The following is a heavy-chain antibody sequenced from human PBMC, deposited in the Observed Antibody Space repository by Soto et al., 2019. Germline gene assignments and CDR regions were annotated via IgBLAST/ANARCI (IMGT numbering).Heavy chain of an antibody. CDR2: IKQDGSEK. D-gene: IGHD6-13*01. Sequence: GGSLRLSCAASGFTFSSYWMSWVRQAPGKGLEWVANIKQDGSEKYYVDSVKGRFTISRDNAKNSLYLQMNSLRAEDTAVYYCARARRVDIAAAGTLLWPYYFDYWGQGTLVTVSS. J-gene: IGHJ4*02. CDR1: GFTFSSYW. CDR3: ARARRVDIAAAGTLLWPYYFDY. V-gene: IGHV3-7*01.